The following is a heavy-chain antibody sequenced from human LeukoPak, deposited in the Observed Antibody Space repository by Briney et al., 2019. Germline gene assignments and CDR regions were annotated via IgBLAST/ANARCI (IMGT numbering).Heavy chain of an antibody. CDR3: ARDRDYSNTERGFDY. D-gene: IGHD4-11*01. V-gene: IGHV1-2*02. J-gene: IGHJ4*02. Sequence: ASVKVSCKTSVYTFTDYYIHWVRQAPGQGLEWMGWINPNSGETNCAQKFQGRVTMTGDTSISTAYMELSRVTSGDTAVYYCARDRDYSNTERGFDYWGQGTLVTVSS. CDR1: VYTFTDYY. CDR2: INPNSGET.